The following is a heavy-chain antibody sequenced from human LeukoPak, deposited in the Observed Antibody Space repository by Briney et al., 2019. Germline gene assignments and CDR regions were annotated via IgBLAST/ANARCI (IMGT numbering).Heavy chain of an antibody. V-gene: IGHV4-59*12. J-gene: IGHJ4*02. D-gene: IGHD6-13*01. CDR2: MSYSGNT. Sequence: SETLSLTCTVSGGSISSYYWSWIRQTPGKGLEWIGYMSYSGNTNYNPSLMSRVTISVDTSKNQFSLKLSSVTAADTAVYYCARVVSSSWYPRYFDYWGQGTLVTVSS. CDR3: ARVVSSSWYPRYFDY. CDR1: GGSISSYY.